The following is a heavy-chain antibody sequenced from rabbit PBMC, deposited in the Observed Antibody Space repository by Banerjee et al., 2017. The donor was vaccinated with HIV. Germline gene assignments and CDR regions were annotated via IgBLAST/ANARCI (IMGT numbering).Heavy chain of an antibody. CDR1: GFSFSNKYV. Sequence: QEQLEESGGDLVKPEGSLTLTCTASGFSFSNKYVISWVRQAPGKGLEWIGCIYTGSGATYYASWVNGRFTISRRTSLNTVDLKMTSLTAADTATYFCARDLAGVIGWNFDLRGPGTLVTVS. V-gene: IGHV1S43*01. D-gene: IGHD4-1*01. J-gene: IGHJ4*01. CDR2: IYTGSGAT. CDR3: ARDLAGVIGWNFDL.